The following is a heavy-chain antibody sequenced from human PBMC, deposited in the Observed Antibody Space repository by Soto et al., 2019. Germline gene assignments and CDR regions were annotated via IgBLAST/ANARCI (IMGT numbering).Heavy chain of an antibody. CDR3: ASGSYGNYGMDV. CDR1: GFTLSSYA. J-gene: IGHJ6*02. CDR2: ISNDGSNK. Sequence: GXSLRLSCAASGFTLSSYAMHWFRQAPGNGLEWVAGISNDGSNKYYADSVKGRFTISRDNSKNTQYLQMNSLRGEDTAMYYCASGSYGNYGMDVWGRGTTVTVSS. D-gene: IGHD1-26*01. V-gene: IGHV3-30-3*01.